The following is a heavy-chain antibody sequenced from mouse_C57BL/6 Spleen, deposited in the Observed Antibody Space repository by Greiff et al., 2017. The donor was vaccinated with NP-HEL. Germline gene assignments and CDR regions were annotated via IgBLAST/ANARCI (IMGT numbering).Heavy chain of an antibody. CDR1: GYTFTSYW. D-gene: IGHD1-1*01. CDR3: ARGAGSSYVEYFDV. J-gene: IGHJ1*03. CDR2: IHPNSGST. Sequence: QVQLKQPGAELVKPGASVKLSCKASGYTFTSYWMHWVKQRPGQGLEWIGMIHPNSGSTNYNEKFKSKATLTVDKSSSTAYMQLSSLTSEDSAVYYCARGAGSSYVEYFDVWGTGTTVTVSS. V-gene: IGHV1-64*01.